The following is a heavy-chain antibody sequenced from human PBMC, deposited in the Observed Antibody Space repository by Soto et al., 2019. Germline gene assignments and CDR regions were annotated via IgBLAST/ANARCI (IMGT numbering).Heavy chain of an antibody. CDR1: GGSISSYY. J-gene: IGHJ6*02. D-gene: IGHD3-10*01. CDR3: ARELWFGVGYYYFGMDV. Sequence: SETLSLTCTVSGGSISSYYWSWIRQPPGKGLEWIGCINYSGTSKYNPSLKRRVTISVDTSKNQFSLKLSSATAADTAVYYCARELWFGVGYYYFGMDVWGQGTTVTVSS. V-gene: IGHV4-59*01. CDR2: INYSGTS.